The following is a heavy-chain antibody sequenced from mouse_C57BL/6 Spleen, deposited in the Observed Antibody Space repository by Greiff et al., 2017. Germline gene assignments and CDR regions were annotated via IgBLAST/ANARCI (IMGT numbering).Heavy chain of an antibody. Sequence: VQLQQPGAELVMPGASVKLSCKASGYTFTSYWMHWVKQRPGQGLEWIGEIDPSDSYTNYNQKFKGKSTLTVDKSSSTAYMQLSSLTSEDSAVYYCARSYYYGSGFYFDYWGQGTTLTVSS. CDR2: IDPSDSYT. D-gene: IGHD1-1*01. CDR3: ARSYYYGSGFYFDY. CDR1: GYTFTSYW. V-gene: IGHV1-69*01. J-gene: IGHJ2*01.